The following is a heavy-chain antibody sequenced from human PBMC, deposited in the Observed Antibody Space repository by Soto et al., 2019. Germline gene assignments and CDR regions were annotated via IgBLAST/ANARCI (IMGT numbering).Heavy chain of an antibody. J-gene: IGHJ4*02. CDR1: GGTFSSYA. Sequence: ASVKVSCKASGGTFSSYAISWVRQAPGQGLEWMGGISGYSGSTNYAQKFQGRVTMTTDTPTSTAYMELRSLRSDDTAVYYCAKSSSSGWPRGHIDNWGQGTLVTVSS. D-gene: IGHD6-19*01. CDR2: ISGYSGST. CDR3: AKSSSSGWPRGHIDN. V-gene: IGHV1-18*01.